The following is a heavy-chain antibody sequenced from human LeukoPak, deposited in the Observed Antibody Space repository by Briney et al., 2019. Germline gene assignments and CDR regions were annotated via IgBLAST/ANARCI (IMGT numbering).Heavy chain of an antibody. V-gene: IGHV1-46*01. CDR2: INPSGGST. CDR3: ARDPPEGYYYMDV. J-gene: IGHJ6*03. Sequence: EASVKVSCKASGYTFTSYYMHWVRQAPGQGLEWMGIINPSGGSTSYAQKFQGRVTMTRDMSTSTVYMELRSLRSDDTAVYYCARDPPEGYYYMDVWGKGTTATISS. CDR1: GYTFTSYY.